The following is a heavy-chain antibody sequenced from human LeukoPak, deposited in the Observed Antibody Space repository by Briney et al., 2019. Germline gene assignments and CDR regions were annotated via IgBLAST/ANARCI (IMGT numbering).Heavy chain of an antibody. J-gene: IGHJ4*02. V-gene: IGHV3-48*04. CDR1: GFTFSGYS. CDR2: ICSGGSTI. Sequence: GGSLRLSCAASGFTFSGYSMNWVRQAPGKGLEWVSYICSGGSTIYYADSVRGRFTISRDNAKNSLYLQMSSLGVEDTAVYYCGKGRLGGRSGPDSWGQGTLVTVSS. D-gene: IGHD2-15*01. CDR3: GKGRLGGRSGPDS.